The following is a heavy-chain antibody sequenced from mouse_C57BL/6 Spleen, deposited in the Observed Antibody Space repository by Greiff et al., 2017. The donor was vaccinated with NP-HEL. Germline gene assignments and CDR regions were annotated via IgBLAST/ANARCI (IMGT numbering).Heavy chain of an antibody. V-gene: IGHV1-26*01. D-gene: IGHD1-1*01. CDR3: ARRVPTVVDWYFDV. CDR1: GYTFTDYY. J-gene: IGHJ1*03. Sequence: VQLQQSGPELVKPGASVKISCKASGYTFTDYYMNWVKQSHGKSLEWIGDINPNNGGTSYNQKFKGKATLTVDKSSSTAYMELRSLTSEDSAVYYCARRVPTVVDWYFDVWGTGTTVTVSS. CDR2: INPNNGGT.